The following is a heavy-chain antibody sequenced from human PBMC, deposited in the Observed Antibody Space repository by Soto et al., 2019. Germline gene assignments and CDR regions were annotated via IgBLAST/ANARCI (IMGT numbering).Heavy chain of an antibody. Sequence: GGSLRLSCAASGFTFSRYWLHWVRQAPGKGLVWVSRINNDGSSTSYADFVKGRLTISRDNAKDTLYLQVNSLRPEDTAVYYCASGGVAGSGTFYKDYWGRGTLVTVSS. CDR2: INNDGSST. D-gene: IGHD3-10*01. CDR1: GFTFSRYW. V-gene: IGHV3-74*01. CDR3: ASGGVAGSGTFYKDY. J-gene: IGHJ4*02.